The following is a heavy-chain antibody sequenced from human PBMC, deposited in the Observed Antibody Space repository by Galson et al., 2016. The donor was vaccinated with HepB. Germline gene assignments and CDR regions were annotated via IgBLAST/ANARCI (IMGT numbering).Heavy chain of an antibody. D-gene: IGHD2-2*01. J-gene: IGHJ6*04. CDR3: VQGSTAPAV. CDR2: ISRSGDST. Sequence: SLRLSCAASGFTFNYYGMTWVRQAPGKGLEVVSSISRSGDSTDYADSVKGRFIISRDNTKNTLSLQMNSLRAEDTAVYYCVQGSTAPAVWGKGTTVTVSS. V-gene: IGHV3-23*01. CDR1: GFTFNYYG.